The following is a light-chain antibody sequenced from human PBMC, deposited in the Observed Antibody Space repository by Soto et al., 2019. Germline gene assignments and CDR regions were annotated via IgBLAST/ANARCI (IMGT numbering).Light chain of an antibody. J-gene: IGKJ3*01. CDR1: QSVSTY. CDR2: DTS. Sequence: EILLTQSPATLSLSPGERATLSCRASQSVSTYLACYQQKPGRAPRLLIYDTSNRATGIPARFTGSGSGTDFTLTISSLEAEDFAVYYCQQRSSWPLTFGPGTKVDIK. CDR3: QQRSSWPLT. V-gene: IGKV3-11*01.